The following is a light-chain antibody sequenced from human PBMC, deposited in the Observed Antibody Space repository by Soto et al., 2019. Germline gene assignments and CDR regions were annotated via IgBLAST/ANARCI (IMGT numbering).Light chain of an antibody. CDR2: GAS. V-gene: IGKV1-9*01. CDR3: QQFNDYPLT. J-gene: IGKJ4*01. CDR1: QAISSY. Sequence: DIPLTQSPSFLSASVGDRVTITCRASQAISSYLAWYQQKPGKPPKLLIYGASTLQSDVPSRFSGSGSGTEFTLTVSSLQAEDSATYDCQQFNDYPLTFGGGTKVEIK.